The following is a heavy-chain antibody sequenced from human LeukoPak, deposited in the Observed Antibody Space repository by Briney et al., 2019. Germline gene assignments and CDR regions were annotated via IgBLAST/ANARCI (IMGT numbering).Heavy chain of an antibody. CDR2: INHSGST. J-gene: IGHJ4*02. Sequence: PSETLSLTCAVYGGSFSGYYWSWIRQPPGKGLEWIGEINHSGSTSYNPSLKSRVTISVDTSKNQFSLKLSSVTAADTAVYYCARVGYSSGWPCDYWGQGTLVTVSS. CDR1: GGSFSGYY. D-gene: IGHD6-19*01. CDR3: ARVGYSSGWPCDY. V-gene: IGHV4-34*01.